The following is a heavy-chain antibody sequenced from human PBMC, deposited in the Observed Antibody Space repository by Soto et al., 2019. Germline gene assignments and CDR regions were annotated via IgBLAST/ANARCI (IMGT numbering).Heavy chain of an antibody. Sequence: GGSLRLSCAASGFTFSSYAMSWVRQAPGKGLEWVSAISGSGGSTYYADSVKGRFTISRDNSKNTLYLQMNSLRAEDTAVYYCAKDLPNRRHEYSRPNWGYYYYGMDVWGQGTTVTVSS. J-gene: IGHJ6*02. D-gene: IGHD6-6*01. V-gene: IGHV3-23*01. CDR2: ISGSGGST. CDR3: AKDLPNRRHEYSRPNWGYYYYGMDV. CDR1: GFTFSSYA.